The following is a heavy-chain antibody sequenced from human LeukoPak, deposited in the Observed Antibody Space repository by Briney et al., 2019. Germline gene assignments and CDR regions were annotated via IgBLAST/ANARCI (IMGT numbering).Heavy chain of an antibody. D-gene: IGHD4-17*01. J-gene: IGHJ4*02. V-gene: IGHV3-21*01. CDR1: GFTFSSYS. Sequence: GGSLRLSCAASGFTFSSYSMNWVRQAPGKGLEWVSSISSSSSYIYYADSVKGRFTISRDNAKNSPYLQMNSLRAEDTAVYYCARGKVTTTGFLYYWGQGTLVTVSS. CDR3: ARGKVTTTGFLYY. CDR2: ISSSSSYI.